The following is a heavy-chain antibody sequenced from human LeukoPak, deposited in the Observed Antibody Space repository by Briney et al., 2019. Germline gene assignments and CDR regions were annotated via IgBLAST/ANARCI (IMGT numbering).Heavy chain of an antibody. V-gene: IGHV3-15*07. Sequence: PGGSLRLSCAASGFSFSDAWMNWVRQAPGKGLEWVGHIRSKADGGTPDYIAPVKGRFTISRDDSKNTLYLQMNSLKTEDTAVYYCTAEYSSLGDVLDPRGQGTLVTVSS. J-gene: IGHJ5*02. D-gene: IGHD6-13*01. CDR3: TAEYSSLGDVLDP. CDR2: IRSKADGGTP. CDR1: GFSFSDAW.